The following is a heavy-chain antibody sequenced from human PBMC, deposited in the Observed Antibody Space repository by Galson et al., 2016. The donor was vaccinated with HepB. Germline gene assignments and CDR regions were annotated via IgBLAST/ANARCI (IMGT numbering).Heavy chain of an antibody. D-gene: IGHD6-13*01. Sequence: SLRLSCAASGFTFSDYAMSWVRQAPGKGLEWVSTITSGGGSTYFADSVKGRFVISRDNSKNTMYLLMSALTADDTAFYYCAKRLGIAAAGPDFDSWGQGSLVIVSS. V-gene: IGHV3-23*01. CDR2: ITSGGGST. CDR1: GFTFSDYA. J-gene: IGHJ5*01. CDR3: AKRLGIAAAGPDFDS.